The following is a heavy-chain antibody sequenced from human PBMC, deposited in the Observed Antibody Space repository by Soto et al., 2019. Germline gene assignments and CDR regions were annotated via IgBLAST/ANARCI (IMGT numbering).Heavy chain of an antibody. V-gene: IGHV4-39*01. CDR3: ARRRASDYGGNHHPYYFDR. J-gene: IGHJ4*02. D-gene: IGHD4-17*01. CDR2: ISYSGRT. CDR1: GASIITDNYF. Sequence: KTSETLSLTCTVSGASIITDNYFWVWIRQSPRRGLELIGSISYSGRTYDNPSLQSRVTISIDASKNQSSLKLTSVTTADTAVYYCARRRASDYGGNHHPYYFDRWGQGALVTVSS.